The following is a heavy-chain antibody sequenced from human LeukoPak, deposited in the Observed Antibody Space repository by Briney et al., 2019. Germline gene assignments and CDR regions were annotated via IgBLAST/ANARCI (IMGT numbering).Heavy chain of an antibody. V-gene: IGHV4-38-2*01. D-gene: IGHD3-9*01. J-gene: IGHJ5*02. CDR1: GYSISSGCY. CDR3: ARVGRYFDWLTFDP. CDR2: IYHSGST. Sequence: PSETLSLTCAVSGYSISSGCYWGWIRQPPGKGLEWFGSIYHSGSTYYNPSLKSRVTISVDTSRNQFSLKLSSVTAADTAVYYCARVGRYFDWLTFDPWGQGTLVTVSS.